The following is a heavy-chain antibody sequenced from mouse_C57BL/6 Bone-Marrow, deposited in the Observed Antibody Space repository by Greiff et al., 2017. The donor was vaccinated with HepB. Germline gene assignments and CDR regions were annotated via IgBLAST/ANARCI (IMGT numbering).Heavy chain of an antibody. CDR2: IWTGGGT. CDR1: GFSLTSYA. V-gene: IGHV2-9-1*01. D-gene: IGHD2-10*02. CDR3: ARKRGYGNYDAMDY. Sequence: VHLVESGPGLVAPSQSLSITCTVSGFSLTSYAISWVRQPPGKGLEWLGVIWTGGGTNYNSALKSRLSISKDNSKSQVFLKMNSLQTDDTARYYCARKRGYGNYDAMDYWGQGTSVTVSS. J-gene: IGHJ4*01.